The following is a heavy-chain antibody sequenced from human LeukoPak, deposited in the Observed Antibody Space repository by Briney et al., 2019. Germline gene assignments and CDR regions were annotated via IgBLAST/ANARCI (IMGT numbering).Heavy chain of an antibody. CDR3: ATIRRRYPGYYDSSGYSDYFDY. J-gene: IGHJ4*02. CDR2: FDPEDGET. Sequence: GASVKVSYKVSGYTLTELSMHWVRQAPGKGLEWMGGFDPEDGETIYAQKFQGRVTMTEDTSTDTAYMELSSLRSEDTAVYYCATIRRRYPGYYDSSGYSDYFDYWGQGTLVTVSS. CDR1: GYTLTELS. D-gene: IGHD3-22*01. V-gene: IGHV1-24*01.